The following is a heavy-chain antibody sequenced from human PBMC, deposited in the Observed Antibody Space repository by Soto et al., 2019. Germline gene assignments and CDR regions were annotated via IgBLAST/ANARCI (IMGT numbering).Heavy chain of an antibody. CDR1: GASIAGSSY. CDR2: FSLSGTT. J-gene: IGHJ4*02. Sequence: TSETLSLTCSVSGASIAGSSYWSWIRQPAGKGLEWIGRFSLSGTTNYSPSLRSRVTMSADVSKNQFSLRLTSVTAADTALYYCARGMTPPGAPAWYYFDSWGQGTLVTVLL. D-gene: IGHD2-8*02. CDR3: ARGMTPPGAPAWYYFDS. V-gene: IGHV4-4*07.